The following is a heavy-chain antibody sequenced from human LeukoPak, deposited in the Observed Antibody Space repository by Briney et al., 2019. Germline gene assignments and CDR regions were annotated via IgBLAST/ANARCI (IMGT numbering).Heavy chain of an antibody. D-gene: IGHD3-22*01. CDR2: IYYSGST. V-gene: IGHV4-31*03. CDR1: GGSIRSSYYY. Sequence: SETLSLTCTVSGGSIRSSYYYWSWIRQHPGKGLEWIGYIYYSGSTYYNPSLKSRVTISVDTSKNQFSLKLSSVTAADTAVYYCARDLDSSGFDYWGQGTLVTVSS. J-gene: IGHJ4*02. CDR3: ARDLDSSGFDY.